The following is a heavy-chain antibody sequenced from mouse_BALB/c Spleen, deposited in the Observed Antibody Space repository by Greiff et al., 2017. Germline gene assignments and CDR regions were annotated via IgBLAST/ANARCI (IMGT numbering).Heavy chain of an antibody. CDR1: GFTFSSYA. D-gene: IGHD1-1*01. J-gene: IGHJ3*01. Sequence: EVMLVESGGGLVKPGGSLKLSCAASGFTFSSYAMSWVRQTPEKRLEWVATISSGGSYTYYPDSVKGRFTISRDNAKNTLYLQMSSLRSEDTAMYYCARRDGSSYGFAYWGQGTLVTVSA. CDR2: ISSGGSYT. V-gene: IGHV5-9-1*01. CDR3: ARRDGSSYGFAY.